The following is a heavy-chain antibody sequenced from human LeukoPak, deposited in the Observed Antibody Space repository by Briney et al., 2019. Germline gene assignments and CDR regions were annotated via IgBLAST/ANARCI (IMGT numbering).Heavy chain of an antibody. CDR3: AHESCGYCSSTSCYSRHDFDFDY. CDR1: GFSPSTSGVR. CDR2: IYWHYGK. D-gene: IGHD2-2*02. Sequence: SGPTLVHPTQTPTLTCTFSGFSPSTSGVRVGWIHQPPGKALEWLPLIYWHYGKRYSPSLKSRLTITKDTSKNQVVLTMTNMDPVDTATYYCAHESCGYCSSTSCYSRHDFDFDYGGQGTLVTVPS. V-gene: IGHV2-5*01. J-gene: IGHJ4*02.